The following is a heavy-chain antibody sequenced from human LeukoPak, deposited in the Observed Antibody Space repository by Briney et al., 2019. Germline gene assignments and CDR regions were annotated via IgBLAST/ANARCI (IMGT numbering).Heavy chain of an antibody. D-gene: IGHD6-19*01. V-gene: IGHV3-66*01. CDR3: ARLRYSSGPLGF. CDR1: GFTVSSNY. J-gene: IGHJ4*02. CDR2: LDSGGNT. Sequence: GGSLRLSCAASGFTVSSNYMTRVRQAPGKGLEWVSSLDSGGNTYYADSVKGRFSLSRDNSKNTLYLQMTSLRAEDTAVYYCARLRYSSGPLGFWGQGTLVTVSS.